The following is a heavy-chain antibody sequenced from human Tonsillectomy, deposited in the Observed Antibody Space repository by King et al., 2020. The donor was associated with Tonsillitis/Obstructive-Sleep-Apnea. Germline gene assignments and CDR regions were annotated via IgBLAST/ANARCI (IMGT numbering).Heavy chain of an antibody. V-gene: IGHV4-59*08. CDR1: GGSISSYY. CDR2: IYYSGST. J-gene: IGHJ4*02. Sequence: QLQESGPGLVKPSETLSLTCTVSGGSISSYYWSWIRQPPGKGLEWIGYIYYSGSTNYNPSLKSRVTISVDTSKNKFSLKLSSVTAADTAVYYCARRSSGLYGGQFLDYWGQGTLVTVSS. D-gene: IGHD6-19*01. CDR3: ARRSSGLYGGQFLDY.